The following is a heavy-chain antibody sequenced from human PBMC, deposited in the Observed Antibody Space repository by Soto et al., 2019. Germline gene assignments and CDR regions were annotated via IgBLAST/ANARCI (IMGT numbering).Heavy chain of an antibody. CDR3: ARDLRTYYDSSGFHGGYYYYGMDV. V-gene: IGHV1-2*04. D-gene: IGHD3-22*01. J-gene: IGHJ6*02. CDR1: GYTFTGYY. Sequence: EASVKVSCKASGYTFTGYYMHWVRQAPGQGLEWMGWINPNSGGTNYAQKFQGWVTMTRDTSISTAYMELSRLRSDDTAVYYCARDLRTYYDSSGFHGGYYYYGMDVWGQGTTVTVSS. CDR2: INPNSGGT.